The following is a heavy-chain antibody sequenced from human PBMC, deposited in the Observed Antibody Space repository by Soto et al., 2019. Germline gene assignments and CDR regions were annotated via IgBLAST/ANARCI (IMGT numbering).Heavy chain of an antibody. D-gene: IGHD5-12*01. J-gene: IGHJ6*02. CDR2: IYYSGST. CDR3: ARDSVGGYSGYDHYYYYYGMDV. CDR1: GGSISSYY. V-gene: IGHV4-59*01. Sequence: PSKTLSLTCTVSGGSISSYYWSWIRQPPGKGLEWIWYIYYSGSTNYNPSLKSRVTISVDTSKNQFSLKLSSVTAADTAVYYCARDSVGGYSGYDHYYYYYGMDVWGQGTTVTVSS.